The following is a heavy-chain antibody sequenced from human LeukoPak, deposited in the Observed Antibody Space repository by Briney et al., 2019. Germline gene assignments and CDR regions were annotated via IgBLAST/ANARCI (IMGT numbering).Heavy chain of an antibody. Sequence: NSGGSLRLSCAASGFTFSSYSMTWVHQAPGKGLEWVSSISGSSSYIYYADSVKGRFTISRDNAKNSLYLQMNSLRAEDTAVYYCARDLWNPAAAGLGYYYYYYYGMDVWGQGTTVTVSS. V-gene: IGHV3-21*01. CDR1: GFTFSSYS. CDR2: ISGSSSYI. D-gene: IGHD6-13*01. J-gene: IGHJ6*02. CDR3: ARDLWNPAAAGLGYYYYYYYGMDV.